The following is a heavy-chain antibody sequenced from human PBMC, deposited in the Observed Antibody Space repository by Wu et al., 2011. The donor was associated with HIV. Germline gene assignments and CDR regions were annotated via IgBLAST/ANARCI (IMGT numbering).Heavy chain of an antibody. CDR2: IRYDGSNK. V-gene: IGHV3-30*02. Sequence: RLSCAASGFTFSSYGMHWVRQAPGKGLEWVAFIRYDGSNKYYADSVKGRFTISRDNSKNTLYLQMNSLRAEDTAVYYCAKDLGGYSYGYGFDYWARERWSPSPQ. D-gene: IGHD5-18*01. CDR1: GFTFSSYG. J-gene: IGHJ4*02. CDR3: AKDLGGYSYGYGFDY.